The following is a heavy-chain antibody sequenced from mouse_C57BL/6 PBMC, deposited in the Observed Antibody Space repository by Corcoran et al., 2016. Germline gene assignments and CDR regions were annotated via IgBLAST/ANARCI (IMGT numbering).Heavy chain of an antibody. CDR3: ARIWWLYAMDY. D-gene: IGHD1-1*02. CDR1: GYTFTDYY. CDR2: INPNNGGT. V-gene: IGHV1-26*01. J-gene: IGHJ4*01. Sequence: EVQLQQSGPELVKPGASVKISCKASGYTFTDYYMNWVKQSHGKSLEWIGDINPNNGGTSYNQKFKGKATLTVDKSSSTAYMELRSLTSEDSAVYYCARIWWLYAMDYWGQRTSVTVSS.